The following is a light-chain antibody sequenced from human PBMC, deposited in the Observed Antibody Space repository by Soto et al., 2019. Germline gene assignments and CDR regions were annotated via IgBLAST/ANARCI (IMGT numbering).Light chain of an antibody. V-gene: IGLV2-14*01. J-gene: IGLJ1*01. CDR2: EVS. CDR1: SSDVGAYNY. Sequence: QSVLTQPASVSGSPGQSITISCTGTSSDVGAYNYVSWYQQHPGKAPKLMIYEVSNRPSGVSNRFSGSKSGNTASLTISGLRAEDEADYYCNSYTRTNALRVFGTGTKLTVL. CDR3: NSYTRTNALRV.